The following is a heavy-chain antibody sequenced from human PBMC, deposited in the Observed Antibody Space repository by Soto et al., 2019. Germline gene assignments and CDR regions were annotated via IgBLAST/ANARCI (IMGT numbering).Heavy chain of an antibody. CDR1: GYSFISHY. D-gene: IGHD2-2*01. Sequence: QVQLVQSGAEVTRPGASVKVSCKASGYSFISHYIHWVRQAPGQGLEWMGFINPSGGSATPAQKFQGRVTMTRDTSTSTVYMELTILRSEDAAVYYCARDYLSSKLSLSYFDFWGQGTLVTVSS. J-gene: IGHJ4*02. CDR2: INPSGGSA. CDR3: ARDYLSSKLSLSYFDF. V-gene: IGHV1-46*01.